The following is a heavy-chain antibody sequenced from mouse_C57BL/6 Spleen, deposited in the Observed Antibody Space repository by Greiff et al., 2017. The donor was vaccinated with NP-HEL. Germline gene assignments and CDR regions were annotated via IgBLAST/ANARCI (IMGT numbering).Heavy chain of an antibody. J-gene: IGHJ2*01. CDR3: ARSLITTVVEEYYFDY. CDR2: INPGSGGT. V-gene: IGHV1-54*01. Sequence: VQLQQSGAELVRPGTSVKVSCKASGYAFTNYLIEWVKQRPGQGLEWIGVINPGSGGTNYNEKFKGKATLTADKSSSTAYMQLSSLTSEDSAVYFCARSLITTVVEEYYFDYWGQGTTLTVSS. CDR1: GYAFTNYL. D-gene: IGHD1-1*01.